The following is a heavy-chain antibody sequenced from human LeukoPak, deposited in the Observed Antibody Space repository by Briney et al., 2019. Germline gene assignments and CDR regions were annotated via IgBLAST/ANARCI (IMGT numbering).Heavy chain of an antibody. J-gene: IGHJ6*02. V-gene: IGHV3-30*04. Sequence: GGSLRLSCAASGFTFSSYAMDWVRQAPGKGLEWVAVISYDGSNQHKADSVRGRFTISRDNSKNTLYLQMNSLRAEDTAVYYCARDLHGRYSYGYRHWGLGTTVTVSS. CDR3: ARDLHGRYSYGYRH. D-gene: IGHD5-18*01. CDR2: ISYDGSNQ. CDR1: GFTFSSYA.